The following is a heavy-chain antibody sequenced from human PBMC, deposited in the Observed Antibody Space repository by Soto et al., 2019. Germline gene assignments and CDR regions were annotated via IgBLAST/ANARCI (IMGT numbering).Heavy chain of an antibody. J-gene: IGHJ1*01. Sequence: GGSLRLSCAASGFTFTNYAMTWVRQAPGKGLEWVSISSGSGSGGSTNYADSVKGRFTISRDDSKSTLYLQMNSLTIEDTAVYYCVSAVIYWGQGTLVTVSS. V-gene: IGHV3-23*01. CDR3: VSAVIY. CDR2: SSGSGSGGST. CDR1: GFTFTNYA. D-gene: IGHD2-21*01.